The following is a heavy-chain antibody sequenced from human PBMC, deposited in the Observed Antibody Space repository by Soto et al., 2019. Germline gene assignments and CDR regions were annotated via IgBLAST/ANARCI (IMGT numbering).Heavy chain of an antibody. Sequence: SETLSLTCTVSGCSISSYYWSWIRQPPGKGLEWMGHIYYSGSANYNPSLKSRGPISVVTSKHQFSLKLSSVTAADTAVYYCAREESSGWDYFDYWGQGTLVSVTS. J-gene: IGHJ4*02. CDR2: IYYSGSA. CDR1: GCSISSYY. V-gene: IGHV4-59*01. D-gene: IGHD6-19*01. CDR3: AREESSGWDYFDY.